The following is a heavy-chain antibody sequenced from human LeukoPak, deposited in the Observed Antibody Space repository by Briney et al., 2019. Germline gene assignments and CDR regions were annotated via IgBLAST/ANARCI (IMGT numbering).Heavy chain of an antibody. J-gene: IGHJ4*02. CDR2: INPNSGGT. V-gene: IGHV1-2*02. Sequence: ASVKVSCKASGYTFTGYYMHRVRQAPGQGLEWMGWINPNSGGTNYAQKFQGRVTMTRDTSISTAYMELSRLRSDDTAVYYCARGLYYDSSGYYFDYWGQGTLVTVSS. CDR3: ARGLYYDSSGYYFDY. D-gene: IGHD3-22*01. CDR1: GYTFTGYY.